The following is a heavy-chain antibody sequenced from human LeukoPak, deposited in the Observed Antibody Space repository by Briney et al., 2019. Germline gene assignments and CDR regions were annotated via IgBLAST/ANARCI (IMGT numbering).Heavy chain of an antibody. CDR2: IIPILGIA. D-gene: IGHD1-26*01. V-gene: IGHV1-69*04. CDR1: GGTLSSYA. J-gene: IGHJ5*02. Sequence: SVKVSCKASGGTLSSYATSWVRQAPGQGLEWMGRIIPILGIANYAQKFQGRVTITADKPTSTAYMELSSLRSEDTAVYYCARDGSGSYARYNWFDPWGQGTLVTVSS. CDR3: ARDGSGSYARYNWFDP.